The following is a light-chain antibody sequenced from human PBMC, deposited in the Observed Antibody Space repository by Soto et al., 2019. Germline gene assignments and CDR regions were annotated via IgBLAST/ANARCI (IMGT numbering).Light chain of an antibody. CDR1: QSVGSD. V-gene: IGKV3D-15*01. CDR3: QQYNSWTLT. Sequence: EFVLTQSPATPSVSPGGRPTLSCTASQSVGSDLAWYQQKPGQAPRLVIYDIFTRATGVPTRISGSGSGTEFTLTISSLKYEDFAVYYCQQYNSWTLTFGGGTKVDIK. J-gene: IGKJ4*01. CDR2: DIF.